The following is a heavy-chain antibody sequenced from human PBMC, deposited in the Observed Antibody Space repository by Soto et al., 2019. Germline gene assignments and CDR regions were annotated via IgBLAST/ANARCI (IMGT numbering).Heavy chain of an antibody. Sequence: QVQLVQSGGEVKKPGASVKVSCKASGYTFTKYGISWVRQAPGQGLEWTGWINAYNGNTKYAEKLQGRVTMTTDRSTCTVYMYLRSLRSDDTAVYFCARSPGYSTSWSPDLDYWGQGTLVTVSS. D-gene: IGHD6-13*01. CDR1: GYTFTKYG. CDR3: ARSPGYSTSWSPDLDY. CDR2: INAYNGNT. J-gene: IGHJ4*02. V-gene: IGHV1-18*01.